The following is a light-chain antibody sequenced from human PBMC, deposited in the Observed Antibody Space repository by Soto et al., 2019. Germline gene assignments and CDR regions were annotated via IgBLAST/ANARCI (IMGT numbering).Light chain of an antibody. CDR3: QQYNNFST. Sequence: DIQMTQSPSALSASVGDSVTITCRASLSSSSWLAWYQQKPGKAPRLLIYDGSHLERGVLSRFSGSGSGTAFTLTISDLQAADLATYYCQQYNNFSTFGPVTKVEI. V-gene: IGKV1-5*01. J-gene: IGKJ1*01. CDR2: DGS. CDR1: LSSSSW.